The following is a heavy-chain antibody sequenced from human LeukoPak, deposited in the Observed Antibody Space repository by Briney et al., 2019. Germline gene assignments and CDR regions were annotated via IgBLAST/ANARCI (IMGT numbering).Heavy chain of an antibody. D-gene: IGHD2-15*01. CDR2: IWYDGSEK. Sequence: GGSLGLSCAASRFTFRNYGMHWVRQAPGKGLEWVAVIWYDGSEKYYVDSVKGRFTVSRDNSKTTVYLQMNSLRVEDTAVYYCARDRGWPAVHFDLWGQGTLVTVSS. CDR1: RFTFRNYG. V-gene: IGHV3-33*01. CDR3: ARDRGWPAVHFDL. J-gene: IGHJ4*02.